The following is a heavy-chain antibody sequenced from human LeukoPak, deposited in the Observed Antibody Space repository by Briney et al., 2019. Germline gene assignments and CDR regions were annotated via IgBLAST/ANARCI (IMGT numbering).Heavy chain of an antibody. V-gene: IGHV3-74*01. J-gene: IGHJ4*02. CDR2: IDSDGGST. Sequence: GGSLRLSCAASGFTFSSYWMHWVRQAPGKGLVWVSRIDSDGGSTNYADSVKGRFTISRDNAKNTLFLQMNSLRAEDTAVYYCARTSPFIRGCYDYDQWGQGTLVTVSS. D-gene: IGHD5-12*01. CDR1: GFTFSSYW. CDR3: ARTSPFIRGCYDYDQ.